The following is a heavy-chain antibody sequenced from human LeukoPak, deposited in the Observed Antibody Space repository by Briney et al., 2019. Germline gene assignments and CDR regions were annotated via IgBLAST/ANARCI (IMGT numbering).Heavy chain of an antibody. V-gene: IGHV3-53*01. Sequence: GGSLRLSCAASGFTVSSNYMSWVRQAPGKGLEWVSVIYSGGNTYYADSVKGRFTISRDNSKNTLYLQMNNLRAEDTAVYYCARDSHYDSSGFYTYHMDVWGQGTTVTVSS. J-gene: IGHJ6*02. D-gene: IGHD3-22*01. CDR1: GFTVSSNY. CDR3: ARDSHYDSSGFYTYHMDV. CDR2: IYSGGNT.